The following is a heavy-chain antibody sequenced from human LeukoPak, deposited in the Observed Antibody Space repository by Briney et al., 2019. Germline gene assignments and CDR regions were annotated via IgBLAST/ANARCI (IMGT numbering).Heavy chain of an antibody. CDR1: GGSFSGYY. CDR2: INHSGST. J-gene: IGHJ6*03. Sequence: PSETLSLTCAVYGGSFSGYYWSWIRQPPGKGLEWIGEINHSGSTNYNPSLKSRVTISVDTSKNQFSLKLSSVTAADTAVYYCAREPPRRFSYCSSTSCPTGYMDVWGKGTTVTVSS. V-gene: IGHV4-34*01. D-gene: IGHD2-2*01. CDR3: AREPPRRFSYCSSTSCPTGYMDV.